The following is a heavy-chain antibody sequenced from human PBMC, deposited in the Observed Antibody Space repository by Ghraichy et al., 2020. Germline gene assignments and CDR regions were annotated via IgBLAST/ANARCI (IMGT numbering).Heavy chain of an antibody. CDR1: DDSFSRYG. V-gene: IGHV1-18*01. CDR3: ARGGPLEAYGSSFDD. D-gene: IGHD3-10*01. CDR2: ISAKNGHT. Sequence: VSVKVSCKSSDDSFSRYGFAWVRQAPGQGLEWMGWISAKNGHTKYAQKFQGRVTMTTDTSTRTVYMEMKGLRSDDTAVYFCARGGPLEAYGSSFDDWGQGTLVIVSS. J-gene: IGHJ4*02.